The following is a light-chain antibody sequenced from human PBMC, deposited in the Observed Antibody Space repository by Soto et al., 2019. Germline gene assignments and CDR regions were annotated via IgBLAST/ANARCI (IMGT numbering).Light chain of an antibody. V-gene: IGLV2-14*03. CDR2: DVS. Sequence: QTVVTQPASVSGSPGQSITISCTGTSSDVGGYKFVSWYQQHPGKAPKLMIYDVSNRPSGVSNRFSGSKSGNTASLTISGLQAEDEADYYCSSYTSSSTPVVFGGGTKLTVL. CDR1: SSDVGGYKF. J-gene: IGLJ2*01. CDR3: SSYTSSSTPVV.